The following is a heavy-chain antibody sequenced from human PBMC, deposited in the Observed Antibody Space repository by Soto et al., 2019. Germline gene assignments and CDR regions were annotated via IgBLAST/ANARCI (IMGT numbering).Heavy chain of an antibody. Sequence: SETLSLTCTVSGGSISSGDYHWSWIRQPPGKVLEWIVYIYYTGSTYYNPSLKSRVTMSVETSNSQFSLILSSVTSSDMAVYYCAREPQGFYYDSTGLENDYWGQGALVTVSS. CDR2: IYYTGST. J-gene: IGHJ4*02. D-gene: IGHD3-22*01. V-gene: IGHV4-30-4*01. CDR3: AREPQGFYYDSTGLENDY. CDR1: GGSISSGDYH.